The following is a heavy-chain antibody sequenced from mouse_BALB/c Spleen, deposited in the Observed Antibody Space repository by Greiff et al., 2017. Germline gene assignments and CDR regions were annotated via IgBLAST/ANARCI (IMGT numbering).Heavy chain of an antibody. CDR3: ASYGSSYLYYAMDY. Sequence: EVKLVESGGGLVKPGGSLKLSCAASGFTFSSYAMSWVRQSPEKRLEWVAEISSGGSYTYYPDTVTGRFTISRDNAKNTLYLEMSSLRSEGTAMYYCASYGSSYLYYAMDYWGQGTSVTVSS. CDR1: GFTFSSYA. V-gene: IGHV5-9-4*01. J-gene: IGHJ4*01. D-gene: IGHD1-1*01. CDR2: ISSGGSYT.